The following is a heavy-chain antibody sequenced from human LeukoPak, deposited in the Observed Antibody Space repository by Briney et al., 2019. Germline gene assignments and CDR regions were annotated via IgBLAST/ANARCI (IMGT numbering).Heavy chain of an antibody. D-gene: IGHD1-26*01. CDR3: ARLDDEVGIDY. V-gene: IGHV4-34*01. CDR2: IRHSGRT. J-gene: IGHJ4*02. CDR1: GGSFSGYY. Sequence: SETLSLTCAVYGGSFSGYYWNWIRQSPGKGLEWIGEIRHSGRTIYNPSLKSRVTISVDMSMNQFSLRLSSVTAADTAVYYCARLDDEVGIDYWGQGTLVTVSS.